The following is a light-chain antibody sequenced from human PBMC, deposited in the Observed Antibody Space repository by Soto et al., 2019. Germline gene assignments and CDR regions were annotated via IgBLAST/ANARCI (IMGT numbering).Light chain of an antibody. Sequence: EIVMTQSPATLSVSPGERATLSCRASQSVSSNLAWYQQKPGQAPRLLIYGASTRATGIPARFSGSGSGTEFTLTISSLQSEDVAVYYYQQYNNWPPKTFGGGTKVEIK. CDR3: QQYNNWPPKT. CDR2: GAS. V-gene: IGKV3-15*01. J-gene: IGKJ4*01. CDR1: QSVSSN.